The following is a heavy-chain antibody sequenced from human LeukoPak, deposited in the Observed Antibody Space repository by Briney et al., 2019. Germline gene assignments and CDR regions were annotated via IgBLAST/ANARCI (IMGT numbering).Heavy chain of an antibody. D-gene: IGHD6-19*01. Sequence: ASVKVSCKASGGTFSSYAISWVRQAPGQGLEWMGVINPSGGSTSYAQKFQGRVTMTRDTSTRTVYMEVNSLRSEDTAVYYCARQGTYSSAIGMGYWGQGTLVTVSS. J-gene: IGHJ4*02. CDR2: INPSGGST. CDR1: GGTFSSYA. CDR3: ARQGTYSSAIGMGY. V-gene: IGHV1-46*01.